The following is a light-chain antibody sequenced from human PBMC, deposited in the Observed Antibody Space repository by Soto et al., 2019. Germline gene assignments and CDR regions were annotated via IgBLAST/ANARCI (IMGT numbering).Light chain of an antibody. J-gene: IGKJ3*01. CDR1: QSISSSF. V-gene: IGKV3-20*01. Sequence: EIVLTQSPGTLSLSPGERATLSCRASQSISSSFLAWYQQRPGQAPRLLIHGVSSKAAGIPDRFSGSGSGTDFTLTINRLVPEYFALYFCQQYGSSPFTFGPGTQLEIK. CDR3: QQYGSSPFT. CDR2: GVS.